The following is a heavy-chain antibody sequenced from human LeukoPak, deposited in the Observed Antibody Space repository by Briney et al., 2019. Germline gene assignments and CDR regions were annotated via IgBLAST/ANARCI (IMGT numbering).Heavy chain of an antibody. CDR1: GGTFSSYA. J-gene: IGHJ4*02. Sequence: SVKVSCKASGGTFSSYAISWVRQAPGQGLEWMGRIIPILGIANYAQKFQGRVTITADKSTSTAYMELSSLRSEDTAVYYCARVAAAGTGFDYWGQGTLVTVSS. CDR3: ARVAAAGTGFDY. CDR2: IIPILGIA. D-gene: IGHD6-13*01. V-gene: IGHV1-69*04.